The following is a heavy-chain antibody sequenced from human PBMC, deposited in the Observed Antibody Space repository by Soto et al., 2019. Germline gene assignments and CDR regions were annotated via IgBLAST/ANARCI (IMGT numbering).Heavy chain of an antibody. J-gene: IGHJ3*02. V-gene: IGHV4-59*01. CDR2: IYYSGS. CDR1: GGSISSYY. CDR3: ARNHAFDI. Sequence: QVQLQESGPGLVKPSETQSLTCTVSGGSISSYYWSWIRQPPGKGLEWIGYIYYSGSNNNPSLKSRVTISVDTSKNQFSLKLSSVTAADTAVYYCARNHAFDIWGQGTMVTVSS.